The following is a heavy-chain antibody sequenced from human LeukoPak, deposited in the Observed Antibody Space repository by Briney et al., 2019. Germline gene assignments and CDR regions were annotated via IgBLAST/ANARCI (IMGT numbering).Heavy chain of an antibody. V-gene: IGHV3-30*03. CDR1: GFTFSSYG. CDR2: ISYDGSNK. Sequence: GGSLRLSCAASGFTFSSYGMHWVRQAPGKGLEWVAVISYDGSNKYYADSVKGRFTISRDNAKNSLYLQMNSLRAEDTAVYYCALEWLLGYWGQGTLVTVSS. CDR3: ALEWLLGY. D-gene: IGHD3-3*01. J-gene: IGHJ4*02.